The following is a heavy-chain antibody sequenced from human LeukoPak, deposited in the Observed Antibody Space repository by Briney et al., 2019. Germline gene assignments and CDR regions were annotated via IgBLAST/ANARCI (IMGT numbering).Heavy chain of an antibody. V-gene: IGHV3-74*01. Sequence: GGSLRLSCAASGFTFSTYCMHWVRQAPGKGPMWVSRICPDGTVTNYADSVKARFIISRDNARNTVYLQMNSLRVEDTAVYYCVSLTYDYSNYAPPYDYWGQGTLVTVSS. CDR2: ICPDGTVT. J-gene: IGHJ4*02. D-gene: IGHD4-11*01. CDR3: VSLTYDYSNYAPPYDY. CDR1: GFTFSTYC.